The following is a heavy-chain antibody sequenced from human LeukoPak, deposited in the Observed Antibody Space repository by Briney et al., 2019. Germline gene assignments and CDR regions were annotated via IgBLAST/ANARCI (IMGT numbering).Heavy chain of an antibody. CDR3: ARGGRYDSSGYYYYFDY. J-gene: IGHJ4*02. V-gene: IGHV4-59*01. CDR1: GGSISSYY. CDR2: IYYSGST. D-gene: IGHD3-22*01. Sequence: SETLSLTCTVPGGSISSYYWSWIRQPPGKGLEWIGYIYYSGSTNYNPSLKSRVTISVDTSKNQFSLKLSSVTAADTAVYYCARGGRYDSSGYYYYFDYWGQGTLVTVSS.